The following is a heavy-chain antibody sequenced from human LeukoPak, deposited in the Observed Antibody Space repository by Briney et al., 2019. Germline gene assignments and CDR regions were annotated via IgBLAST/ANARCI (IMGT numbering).Heavy chain of an antibody. Sequence: GGSLRLSCAASGFSFSNYWMSWVRQAPGKGLEWVASIKQDGSEKYFVDSVKGRFTISRDNAKNSLYLQMNSLRVEGTAVYYCARGAAVYAVYYYYYMDVWGKGTTVTVSS. J-gene: IGHJ6*03. V-gene: IGHV3-7*01. D-gene: IGHD6-6*01. CDR1: GFSFSNYW. CDR2: IKQDGSEK. CDR3: ARGAAVYAVYYYYYMDV.